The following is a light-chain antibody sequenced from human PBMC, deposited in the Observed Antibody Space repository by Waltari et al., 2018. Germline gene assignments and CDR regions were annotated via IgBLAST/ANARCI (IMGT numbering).Light chain of an antibody. CDR3: QSADSSGTHLYVV. Sequence: SYELTQPPSVSVSPGQTARITCSGDALPKQYTYWYQQKPGQAPVVVIYKDSGRPSGIPERFSGSSSGTTVTLIISGVQAEDEADYYCQSADSSGTHLYVVFGGGTKLTVL. J-gene: IGLJ2*01. CDR2: KDS. V-gene: IGLV3-25*03. CDR1: ALPKQY.